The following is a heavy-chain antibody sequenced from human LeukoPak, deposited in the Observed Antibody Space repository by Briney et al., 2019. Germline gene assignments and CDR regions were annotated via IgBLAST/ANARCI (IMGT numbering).Heavy chain of an antibody. CDR2: INPNSGGT. CDR1: GYTLTGYY. V-gene: IGHV1-2*02. CDR3: ARRNYCDTSGYSSFDY. Sequence: ASVKVSCKASGYTLTGYYMHWVRQAPGQGLEWMGWINPNSGGTNYAQKFQGRVTMTRDTSINTAYMELSGLRSDDTAVYYCARRNYCDTSGYSSFDYWGQGTLVAVSS. J-gene: IGHJ4*02. D-gene: IGHD3-22*01.